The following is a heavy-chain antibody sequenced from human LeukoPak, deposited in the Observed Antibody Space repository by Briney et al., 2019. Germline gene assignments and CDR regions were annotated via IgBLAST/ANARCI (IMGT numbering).Heavy chain of an antibody. D-gene: IGHD4-17*01. CDR1: GFTFTNYW. J-gene: IGHJ4*02. CDR2: LPPDELDI. V-gene: IGHV3-74*01. Sequence: PGGSLRLSCAASGFTFTNYWMHWVRQAPGMGLVWVSRLPPDELDIIYADSVKGRFTISRGNAKNTLYLQMNSLRAEDTAVYYCARDTDTVTTILDYWGQGTLVTVSS. CDR3: ARDTDTVTTILDY.